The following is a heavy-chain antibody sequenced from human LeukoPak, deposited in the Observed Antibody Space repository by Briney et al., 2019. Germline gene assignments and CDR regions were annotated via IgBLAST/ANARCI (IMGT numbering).Heavy chain of an antibody. CDR1: GYTFTGYY. D-gene: IGHD3-3*01. CDR3: ARGPPLLRPCYMDV. J-gene: IGHJ6*03. V-gene: IGHV1-2*02. Sequence: ASVKVSCKASGYTFTGYYMHWVRQAPGQGLEWMGWINPNSGGTNYAQKFQGRVTMTRDTSISTAYMELSRLRSDDTAVYYCARGPPLLRPCYMDVWGKGTTVTVSS. CDR2: INPNSGGT.